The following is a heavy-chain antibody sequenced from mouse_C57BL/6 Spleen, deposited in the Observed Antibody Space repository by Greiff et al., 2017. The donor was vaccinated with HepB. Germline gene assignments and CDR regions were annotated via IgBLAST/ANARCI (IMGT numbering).Heavy chain of an antibody. J-gene: IGHJ2*01. D-gene: IGHD6-1*01. CDR2: IYPGDGDT. CDR3: ARSSAALDY. CDR1: GYAFSSSW. Sequence: VQLQESGPELVKPGASVKISCKASGYAFSSSWMNWVKQRPGKGLEWIGRIYPGDGDTNYNGKFKGKATLTADKSSSTAYMQLSSLTSGDSAVYFCARSSAALDYWGQGTTLTVSS. V-gene: IGHV1-82*01.